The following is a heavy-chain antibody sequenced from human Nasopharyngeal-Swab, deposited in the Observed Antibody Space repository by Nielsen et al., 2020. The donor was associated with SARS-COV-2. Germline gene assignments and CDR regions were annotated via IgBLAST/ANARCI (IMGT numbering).Heavy chain of an antibody. CDR1: GFTFSSYW. J-gene: IGHJ4*02. CDR3: ARREGFCSGGTCYLDY. V-gene: IGHV3-74*01. D-gene: IGHD2-15*01. CDR2: ISTDGSGT. Sequence: GGSLRLSCSASGFTFSSYWMHGVRQLPGKGLVWVSRISTDGSGTNYADSVKGRFTVSRDKAKNTLYLQMNSLRAEDTAVYYCARREGFCSGGTCYLDYWGQGTMVTVSS.